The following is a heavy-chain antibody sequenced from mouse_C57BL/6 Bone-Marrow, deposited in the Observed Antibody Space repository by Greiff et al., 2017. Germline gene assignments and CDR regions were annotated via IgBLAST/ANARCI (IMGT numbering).Heavy chain of an antibody. J-gene: IGHJ4*01. Sequence: EVKLVESGGGLVQPGGSLKLSCAASGFTFSDYYMYWVRQTPEKRLEWVAYISNGGGSTYYPDTVKGRFTISRDNAKNTLYLQMSRLKSEDTAMYYCARPGQLRYYYAMDYWGQGTSVTVSS. V-gene: IGHV5-12*01. CDR1: GFTFSDYY. CDR2: ISNGGGST. CDR3: ARPGQLRYYYAMDY. D-gene: IGHD3-2*02.